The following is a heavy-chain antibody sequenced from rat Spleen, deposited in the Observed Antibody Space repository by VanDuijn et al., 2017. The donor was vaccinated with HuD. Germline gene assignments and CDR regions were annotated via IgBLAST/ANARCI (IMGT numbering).Heavy chain of an antibody. D-gene: IGHD1-12*01. CDR1: GFSLTNYH. Sequence: QVQLKESGPGLVQPSQTLSLTCTVSGFSLTNYHVGWVRQSAGKGLEWMGVVWTGGTIAYHSSFNSRLSVSRDIAKCQVFLRMNRLQTEDTATYYCVRANRESYAHFHYWGQGVVVTVSS. J-gene: IGHJ2*01. V-gene: IGHV2-43*01. CDR3: VRANRESYAHFHY. CDR2: VWTGGTI.